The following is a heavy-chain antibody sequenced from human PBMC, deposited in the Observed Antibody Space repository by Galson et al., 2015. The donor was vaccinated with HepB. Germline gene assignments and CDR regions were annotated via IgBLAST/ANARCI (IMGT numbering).Heavy chain of an antibody. J-gene: IGHJ5*02. CDR3: ARDQSVVHFGVVGAGWFDP. V-gene: IGHV1-69*13. CDR2: IIPIFGTA. D-gene: IGHD3-3*01. CDR1: GGTFSSYA. Sequence: SVKVSCKASGGTFSSYAISWVRQAPGQGLEWMGGIIPIFGTANYAQKFQGRVTITADESTSTAYMELSSLRSEDTAVYYCARDQSVVHFGVVGAGWFDPWGQGTLVTVSS.